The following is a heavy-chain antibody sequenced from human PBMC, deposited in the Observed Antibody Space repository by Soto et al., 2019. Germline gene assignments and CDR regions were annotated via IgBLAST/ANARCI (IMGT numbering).Heavy chain of an antibody. D-gene: IGHD4-4*01. J-gene: IGHJ5*02. CDR2: INQDGSEK. CDR3: ARDYSNPRGRFDP. Sequence: PGGSLGLSCAASGFTSSGFWMTWVRQAPGRGLEWVANINQDGSEKHYVDSVKGRFTISRDNAKDSLSLQMNSLRDEDTAIYYCARDYSNPRGRFDPWGQGTLVTVSS. V-gene: IGHV3-7*03. CDR1: GFTSSGFW.